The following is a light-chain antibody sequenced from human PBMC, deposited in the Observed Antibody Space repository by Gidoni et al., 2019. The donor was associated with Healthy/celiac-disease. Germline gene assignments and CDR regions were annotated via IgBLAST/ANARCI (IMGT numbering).Light chain of an antibody. CDR2: GAS. V-gene: IGKV3-15*01. Sequence: EIVMTKSPANLSVSPGERATRSCRASQSVSSNLAWYQQKPGQAPRLLIYGASTRATGIPARFSGSGSGTEFTLTISSLQSEDFAVYYCQQYNNWPPITFXQXTRLEIK. CDR3: QQYNNWPPIT. J-gene: IGKJ5*01. CDR1: QSVSSN.